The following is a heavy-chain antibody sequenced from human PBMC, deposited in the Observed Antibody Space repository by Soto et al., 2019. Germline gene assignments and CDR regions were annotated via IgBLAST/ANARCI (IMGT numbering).Heavy chain of an antibody. CDR3: ARPRYDGSGTPFDY. CDR2: LNTDGSST. CDR1: GFTFSSYW. J-gene: IGHJ4*02. Sequence: PSETLSLTCTVSGFTFSSYWMHWVRQAPGKGLVWVSRLNTDGSSTTYADSVKGRFTISRDNAKNTLFLQMNSLRAEDTAVYYCARPRYDGSGTPFDYWGQGTLVTVSS. V-gene: IGHV3-74*01. D-gene: IGHD3-22*01.